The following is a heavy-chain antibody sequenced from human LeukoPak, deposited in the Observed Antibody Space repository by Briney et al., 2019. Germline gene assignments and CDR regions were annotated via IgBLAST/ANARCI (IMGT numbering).Heavy chain of an antibody. CDR1: GYTFTSYG. Sequence: ASVKVSCKASGYTFTSYGISWVRQAPGQGLEWMGWISAYNGNTNYAQKLQGRVTMTTDTSTSTAYMDLRSLRSDDTAVYYCASLVRGSYFDAFDIWGQGTMVTVSS. V-gene: IGHV1-18*01. CDR2: ISAYNGNT. D-gene: IGHD1-26*01. J-gene: IGHJ3*02. CDR3: ASLVRGSYFDAFDI.